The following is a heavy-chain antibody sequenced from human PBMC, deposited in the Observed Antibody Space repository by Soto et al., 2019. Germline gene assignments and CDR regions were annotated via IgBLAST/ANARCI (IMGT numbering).Heavy chain of an antibody. J-gene: IGHJ6*02. CDR1: GFTFSSYG. V-gene: IGHV3-30*18. CDR3: AKGLVVVVAATRAAGYYGMDV. D-gene: IGHD2-15*01. Sequence: GGSLRLSCAASGFTFSSYGMHWVRQAPGKGLEWVAVISYDGSNKYYADSVKGRFTISRDNSKNTLYLQMNSLRAEDTAVYYCAKGLVVVVAATRAAGYYGMDVWGQGTTVTVSS. CDR2: ISYDGSNK.